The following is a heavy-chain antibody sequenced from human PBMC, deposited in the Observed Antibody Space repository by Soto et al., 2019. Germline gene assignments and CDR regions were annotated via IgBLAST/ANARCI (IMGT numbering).Heavy chain of an antibody. J-gene: IGHJ4*02. CDR1: GFIFSNYG. CDR2: ISHDGSNK. D-gene: IGHD2-15*01. V-gene: IGHV3-30*18. CDR3: AKDGAPRYCSGRSCHPAGAY. Sequence: QVQLVESGGGVVQPGRSLRLSCAGSGFIFSNYGLHWVRQTPGKGLEWVAFISHDGSNKYYADSVKGRFTISRDSSKSTLYLQMDSLRVEDTAVYYCAKDGAPRYCSGRSCHPAGAYWGQGTLVTVSS.